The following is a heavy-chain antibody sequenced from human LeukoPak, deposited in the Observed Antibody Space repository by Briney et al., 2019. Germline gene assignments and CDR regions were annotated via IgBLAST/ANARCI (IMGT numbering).Heavy chain of an antibody. J-gene: IGHJ4*02. Sequence: SVKVSCKASGGTFSSYAISWVRQAPGQGLEWMGGIIPIFGTANYAQKFQGRVTITADKSTSTAYMELSSLRSEDTAVYYCARDRGPVGLVYYFDYWGQGTLVTVSS. CDR2: IIPIFGTA. V-gene: IGHV1-69*06. CDR3: ARDRGPVGLVYYFDY. D-gene: IGHD1-26*01. CDR1: GGTFSSYA.